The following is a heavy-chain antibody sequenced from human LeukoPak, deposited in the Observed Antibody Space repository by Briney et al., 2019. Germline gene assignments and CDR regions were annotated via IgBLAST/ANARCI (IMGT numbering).Heavy chain of an antibody. J-gene: IGHJ6*02. CDR3: ARGDYYDSSGFYYYYGMDV. V-gene: IGHV4-30-4*01. CDR2: IYYSGST. Sequence: SETLSLTCTVSGGSISSGDYYWSWIRQPPGKGLEWIGYIYYSGSTYYNPSLKSRVTISVDTSKNQFSLKLSSVTAADTAVYYCARGDYYDSSGFYYYYGMDVWGRGTTVTVSS. D-gene: IGHD3-22*01. CDR1: GGSISSGDYY.